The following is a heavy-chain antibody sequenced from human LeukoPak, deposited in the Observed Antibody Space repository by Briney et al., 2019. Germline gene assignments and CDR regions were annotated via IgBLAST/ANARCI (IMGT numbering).Heavy chain of an antibody. CDR1: GFTFSSCH. V-gene: IGHV3-33*01. D-gene: IGHD3-22*01. CDR3: ASTEYYYDSSGYNY. J-gene: IGHJ4*02. Sequence: GGSLRLSCAASGFTFSSCHIHWVRQAPGKGLEWVALVWHDGSKTYYADSVKGRFTVSRDNSKNTLYLQMNSLRAEDTAVYYCASTEYYYDSSGYNYWGQGTLVTVSS. CDR2: VWHDGSKT.